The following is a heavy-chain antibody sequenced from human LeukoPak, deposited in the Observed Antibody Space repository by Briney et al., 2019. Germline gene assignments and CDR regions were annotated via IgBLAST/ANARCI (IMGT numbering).Heavy chain of an antibody. J-gene: IGHJ4*02. Sequence: GESLKISCKGSGYSFTNYWIGWVRQLPGKGLEWMGIIYPGDSATTYSPSFQGQVTISADKSISTAYLQWSSLKAWDTAMYYCARHVPHGSFFYFDLWSEGTLVTVSS. CDR3: ARHVPHGSFFYFDL. CDR2: IYPGDSAT. D-gene: IGHD1-26*01. CDR1: GYSFTNYW. V-gene: IGHV5-51*01.